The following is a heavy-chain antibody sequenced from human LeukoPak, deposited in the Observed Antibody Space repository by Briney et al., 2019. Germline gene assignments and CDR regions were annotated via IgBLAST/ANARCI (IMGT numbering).Heavy chain of an antibody. D-gene: IGHD6-6*01. CDR2: INHSGST. CDR3: ARGAAPPNWFDP. J-gene: IGHJ5*02. CDR1: GGSFSGYY. V-gene: IGHV4-34*01. Sequence: SETLSLTCAVYGGSFSGYYWSWIRQPPGKGLEWIGEINHSGSTNYNPSLKSRVTISVDTSKNQFSLKLSSVTAADTAVYYCARGAAPPNWFDPWGQGTLVTVSS.